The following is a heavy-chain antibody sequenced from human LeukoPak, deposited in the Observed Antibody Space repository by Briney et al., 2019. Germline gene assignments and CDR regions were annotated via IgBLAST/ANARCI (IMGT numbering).Heavy chain of an antibody. Sequence: SETLSLTYTVSGGSMNTYYWTWLRQPAGKGLEWLGRMYHSGTTNYNSPLYNPSLSSRVTMSVDGAKNQFSLRLKSVTTADTANFCARERDHGYSYGSVLDSWGQGSLVTVSS. J-gene: IGHJ4*02. CDR3: ARERDHGYSYGSVLDS. CDR1: GGSMNTYY. CDR2: MYHSGTT. V-gene: IGHV4-4*07. D-gene: IGHD5-18*01.